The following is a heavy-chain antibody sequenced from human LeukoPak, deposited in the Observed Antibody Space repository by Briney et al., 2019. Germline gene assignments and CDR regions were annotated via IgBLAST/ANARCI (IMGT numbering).Heavy chain of an antibody. CDR1: GFAFNTHA. J-gene: IGHJ4*02. Sequence: GGSLRLSCAAFGFAFNTHAMDWVRQSPGKGLEWVALIWHDGRIKFYSNSVRLPFTSSRHNSKNTVSLQMDNLRPEDTAVYYCARENLGSGIYPDFWGEGTLVTVSS. CDR2: IWHDGRIK. V-gene: IGHV3-33*01. D-gene: IGHD3-10*01. CDR3: ARENLGSGIYPDF.